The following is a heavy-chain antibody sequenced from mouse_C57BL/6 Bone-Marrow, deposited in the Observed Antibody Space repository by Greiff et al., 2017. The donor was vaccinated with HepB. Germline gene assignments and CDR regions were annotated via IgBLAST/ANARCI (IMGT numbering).Heavy chain of an antibody. D-gene: IGHD1-1*01. CDR2: IDPSDSET. J-gene: IGHJ2*01. Sequence: VQLQQPGAELVRPGSSVKLSCKASGYTFTSYWMHWVKQRPIQGLEWIGNIDPSDSETHYNQKFKDKATLTVDKSSSTAYMQLSSLTSEDSAGYYCARGVGSSHYYFDYWGQGTTLTVSS. CDR1: GYTFTSYW. V-gene: IGHV1-52*01. CDR3: ARGVGSSHYYFDY.